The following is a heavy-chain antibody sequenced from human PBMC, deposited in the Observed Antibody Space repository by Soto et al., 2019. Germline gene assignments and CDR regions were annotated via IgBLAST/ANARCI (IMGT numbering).Heavy chain of an antibody. Sequence: ASVKVSCKASGGTFSSYAISWVRQAPGQGLEWMGWIIANNGTTNYAQKLQGRVTMTTDTSTSTAYMELRSLRSDDTAVYYCARCVSRKDNWFDPWGQGTLVTVSS. CDR1: GGTFSSYA. J-gene: IGHJ5*02. CDR2: IIANNGTT. CDR3: ARCVSRKDNWFDP. V-gene: IGHV1-18*01.